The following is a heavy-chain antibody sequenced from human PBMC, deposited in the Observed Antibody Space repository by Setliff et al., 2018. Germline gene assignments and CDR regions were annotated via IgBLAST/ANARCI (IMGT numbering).Heavy chain of an antibody. Sequence: PSETLSLTCTVSDGSLSTYYWSWIRQPPGKGLEFIGYVYYSGTANYSPSLRSRLTISVDTSKNQSSLKLRPVTAADTAVYYCARGGTFRYFDFWGQGAPVTVSS. D-gene: IGHD5-12*01. CDR1: DGSLSTYY. V-gene: IGHV4-59*01. J-gene: IGHJ4*02. CDR2: VYYSGTA. CDR3: ARGGTFRYFDF.